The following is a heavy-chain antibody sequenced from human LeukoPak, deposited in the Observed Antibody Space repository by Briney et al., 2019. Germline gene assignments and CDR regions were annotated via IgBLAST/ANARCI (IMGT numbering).Heavy chain of an antibody. J-gene: IGHJ6*02. D-gene: IGHD2-2*01. CDR2: IYTSGST. V-gene: IGHV4-4*07. CDR3: ARDRSYIVVVPAANPLVYYYGMDV. CDR1: GGSFSGYY. Sequence: KPSETLSLTCAVYGGSFSGYYWSWIRQPAGKGLEWIGRIYTSGSTNYNPSLKSRVTMSVDTSKNQFSLKLSSVTAADTAVYYCARDRSYIVVVPAANPLVYYYGMDVWGQGTTVTVSS.